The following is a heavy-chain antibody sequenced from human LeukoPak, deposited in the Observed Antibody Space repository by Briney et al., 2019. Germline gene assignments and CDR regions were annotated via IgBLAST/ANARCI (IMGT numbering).Heavy chain of an antibody. CDR3: AKASRVVAATSPVDY. J-gene: IGHJ4*02. CDR1: GFTLDDYA. CDR2: ISWNSGSI. D-gene: IGHD2-15*01. Sequence: RTGGSLRLSCAASGFTLDDYAMHWVRQAPGKGLEWVSGISWNSGSIGYADSVKGRFTISRDNAKDSLYLQMNSLRAEDTALYYCAKASRVVAATSPVDYWGQGTLVTVSS. V-gene: IGHV3-9*01.